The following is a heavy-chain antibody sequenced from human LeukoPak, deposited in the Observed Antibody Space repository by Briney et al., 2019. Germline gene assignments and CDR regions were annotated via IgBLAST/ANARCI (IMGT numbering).Heavy chain of an antibody. J-gene: IGHJ4*02. CDR1: GFTVSSNS. Sequence: GGSLRLSCTVSGFTVSSNSMSWVRQAPGKGLEWVSFIYSDSTHYSDSVKGRFTISRDNSKNTLYLQMNSLRAEDTAVYYCARRAGAYSHPYDYWGQGTLVTVSS. D-gene: IGHD4/OR15-4a*01. V-gene: IGHV3-53*01. CDR2: IYSDST. CDR3: ARRAGAYSHPYDY.